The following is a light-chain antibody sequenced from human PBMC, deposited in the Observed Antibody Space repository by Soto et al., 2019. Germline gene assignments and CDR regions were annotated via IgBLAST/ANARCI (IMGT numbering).Light chain of an antibody. CDR2: EVN. J-gene: IGLJ1*01. CDR3: CSFAGSGTGV. V-gene: IGLV2-23*02. Sequence: QSVLTQPASVSGSPGQSIAISCTGTSGDIGTYNLVSWYQQHPGKAPKLMISEVNKRPSGVSDRFSGSKSGDTSSLTISGLRTEDEPDYYCCSFAGSGTGVFGTGTKVTVL. CDR1: SGDIGTYNL.